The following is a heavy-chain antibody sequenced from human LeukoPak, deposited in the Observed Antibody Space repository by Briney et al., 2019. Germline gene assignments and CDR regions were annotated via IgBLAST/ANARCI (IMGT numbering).Heavy chain of an antibody. CDR3: ARGSRRIQLWLQPDFDY. Sequence: GASVKVSCKASGYTFTGYYMHRVRQAPGQGLEWMGWISAYNGNTNYAQKLQGRVTMTTDTSTSTAYMELRSLRSDDTAVYYCARGSRRIQLWLQPDFDYWGQGTLVTVSS. J-gene: IGHJ4*02. D-gene: IGHD5-18*01. CDR1: GYTFTGYY. CDR2: ISAYNGNT. V-gene: IGHV1-18*04.